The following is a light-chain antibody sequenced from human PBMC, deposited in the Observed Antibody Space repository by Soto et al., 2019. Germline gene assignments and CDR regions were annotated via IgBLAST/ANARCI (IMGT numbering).Light chain of an antibody. V-gene: IGLV2-14*03. Sequence: QAASVSGSPGQSITISCTGTNSDVGAYNYVSWYQQHPGKAPKLMIYDVDNRPSGVSIRFSGSKSGNTASLTISGLQAEDEADYYCSSYTSSVTSVFGTGTKVTVL. CDR2: DVD. CDR3: SSYTSSVTSV. CDR1: NSDVGAYNY. J-gene: IGLJ1*01.